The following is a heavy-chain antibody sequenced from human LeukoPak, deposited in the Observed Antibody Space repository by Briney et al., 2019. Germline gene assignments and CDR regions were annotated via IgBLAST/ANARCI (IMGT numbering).Heavy chain of an antibody. CDR3: ARGDFWSGYYSFAVDYYYGMDV. J-gene: IGHJ6*02. CDR1: GFTVSSNY. Sequence: PGGSLRLSCAASGFTVSSNYMSWVRQAPGKGLEWVANIKQDGSEKYYVDSVKGRFTISRDNAKNSLYLQMNSLRAEDTAVYYCARGDFWSGYYSFAVDYYYGMDVWGQGTTVTVSS. CDR2: IKQDGSEK. V-gene: IGHV3-7*03. D-gene: IGHD3-3*01.